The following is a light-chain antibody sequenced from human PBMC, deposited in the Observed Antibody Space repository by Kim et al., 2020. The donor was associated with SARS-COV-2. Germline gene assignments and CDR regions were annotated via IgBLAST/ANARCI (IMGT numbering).Light chain of an antibody. J-gene: IGKJ2*01. CDR2: GAS. CDR1: QSISSN. CDR3: LQYDNWPPYT. V-gene: IGKV3-15*01. Sequence: EIVMTQSPATLSVSPGERATFSCRASQSISSNLAWYQQKPGQSPTLLIYGASTRATDIPARFSGSGSGTEFTLTINNLQSEDFAVYYCLQYDNWPPYTFGQGTQLE.